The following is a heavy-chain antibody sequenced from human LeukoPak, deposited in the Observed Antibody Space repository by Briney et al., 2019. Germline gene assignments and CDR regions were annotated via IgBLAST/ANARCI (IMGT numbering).Heavy chain of an antibody. Sequence: ASVKVSCKASGYTFTGYYMHWVRQAPGQGLEWMGRIIPILGIANYAQKFQGRVTITADKSTSTAYMELSSLRSEDTAVYYCARVITGTTYNYWGQGTLVTVSS. CDR3: ARVITGTTYNY. CDR1: GYTFTGYY. J-gene: IGHJ4*02. D-gene: IGHD1-7*01. V-gene: IGHV1-69*04. CDR2: IIPILGIA.